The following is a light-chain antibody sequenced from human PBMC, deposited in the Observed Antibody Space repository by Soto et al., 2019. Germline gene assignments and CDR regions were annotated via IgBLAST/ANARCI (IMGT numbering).Light chain of an antibody. V-gene: IGKV3-20*01. J-gene: IGKJ1*01. CDR3: QHYGTSSWT. Sequence: EIVLTQSPGTLSLSPGERATLSCGASQTVSSNSLVWYQQKPGQAPRLLIYAASSRASGIPVRFSGSGSGTDFTLTISRLEPEDFAVYYCQHYGTSSWTFGQGTKVDIK. CDR1: QTVSSNS. CDR2: AAS.